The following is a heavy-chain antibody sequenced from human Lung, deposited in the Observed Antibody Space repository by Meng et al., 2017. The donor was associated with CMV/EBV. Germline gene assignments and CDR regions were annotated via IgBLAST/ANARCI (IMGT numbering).Heavy chain of an antibody. Sequence: GEXXKISCTASGFTFNSYAMTWVRQAPGKGLEWVSLISDSGDSPYYADSVKGRFIISRDNSKNMVYLQMKSLRADDTAIYYCAKPLKGYGGEDSWGQGTLVTVSS. CDR2: ISDSGDSP. J-gene: IGHJ4*02. CDR1: GFTFNSYA. CDR3: AKPLKGYGGEDS. D-gene: IGHD5-18*01. V-gene: IGHV3-23*01.